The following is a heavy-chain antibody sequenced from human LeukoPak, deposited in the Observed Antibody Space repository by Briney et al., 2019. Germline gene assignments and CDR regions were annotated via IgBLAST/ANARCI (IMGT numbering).Heavy chain of an antibody. V-gene: IGHV3-23*01. D-gene: IGHD3-22*01. Sequence: GGSLRLSCAASGFTFSSYAMSWVRQAPGKGLEWVSAISGSGGSTYYADSVKGRFTISRDNSKNTLYLQMNSLRAEDTAVYYCAKGAGSSGYYFRGEDGEQYYFDYWGQGTLVTVSS. CDR1: GFTFSSYA. CDR2: ISGSGGST. CDR3: AKGAGSSGYYFRGEDGEQYYFDY. J-gene: IGHJ4*02.